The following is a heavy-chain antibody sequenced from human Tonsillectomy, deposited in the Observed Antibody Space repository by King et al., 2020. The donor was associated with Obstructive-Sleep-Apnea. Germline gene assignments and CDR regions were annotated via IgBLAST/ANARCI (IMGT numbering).Heavy chain of an antibody. CDR3: VRRIAAALVLWYFDL. V-gene: IGHV2-26*01. CDR1: GFSLNDARMG. CDR2: IFSDDEE. D-gene: IGHD6-13*01. Sequence: TLKESGPVLVKPTETLTLTCSVSGFSLNDARMGVSWIRQPPGKPLEWLGHIFSDDEELYRPSLQSRLTISKDTSKRQVVLTMTDMDHLDTATYYCVRRIAAALVLWYFDLWGPGTLVTVAS. J-gene: IGHJ2*01.